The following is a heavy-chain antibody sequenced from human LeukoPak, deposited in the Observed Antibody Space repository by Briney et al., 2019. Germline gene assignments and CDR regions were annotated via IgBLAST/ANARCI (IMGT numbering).Heavy chain of an antibody. V-gene: IGHV4-59*01. CDR1: GGSISSDY. D-gene: IGHD3-10*01. CDR2: IYYSVST. J-gene: IGHJ5*02. CDR3: ARGGSWFDP. Sequence: SESLSLTWTVSGGSISSDYWSWIRQPPGKGLGWIGYIYYSVSTNYNPSLKSRVTISEDTSKNQFSLKLTTVAAADAAVCYCARGGSWFDPWGQGTLVTVSS.